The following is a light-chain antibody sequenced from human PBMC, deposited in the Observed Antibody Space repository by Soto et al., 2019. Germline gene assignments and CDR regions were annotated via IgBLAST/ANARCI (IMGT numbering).Light chain of an antibody. CDR1: SSDVGSYNY. CDR3: ISYTTISTYV. CDR2: DVS. V-gene: IGLV2-14*03. Sequence: QSVLTQPGSVYGSPGQSIAISCTETSSDVGSYNYVSWYQHHPGKAPKVMIYDVSSRPSGVSNRFSGSKSGNTASLTISGLQAEDEADYYCISYTTISTYVFGTGTKVTVL. J-gene: IGLJ1*01.